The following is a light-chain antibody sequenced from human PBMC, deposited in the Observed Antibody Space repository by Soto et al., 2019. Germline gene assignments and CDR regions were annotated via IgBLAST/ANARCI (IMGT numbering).Light chain of an antibody. CDR3: QQFDDSVT. Sequence: EIVLTQSPGTPSLSPGERATLSCRASHSISRTYLAWYQQKPGQAPRLLIYGASDRATGTPDRFSGSGSGTDFTLTISRLEPGDSAVYYCQQFDDSVTFGQGTRLETK. V-gene: IGKV3-20*01. CDR2: GAS. J-gene: IGKJ5*01. CDR1: HSISRTY.